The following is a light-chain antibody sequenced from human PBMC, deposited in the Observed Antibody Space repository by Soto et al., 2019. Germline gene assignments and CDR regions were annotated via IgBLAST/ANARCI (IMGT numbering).Light chain of an antibody. J-gene: IGLJ2*01. CDR2: GNN. CDR3: QSFDTSLGRSV. V-gene: IGLV1-40*01. Sequence: QSALTQPRSVSGSPGQSVTISCTGTSSNIGAGFDVHWYQHLPGTAPKLLIYGNNHRPSGVPDRFSGSKSGTSASLAITGLQAEDEADYSCQSFDTSLGRSVFGGGTKLTVL. CDR1: SSNIGAGFD.